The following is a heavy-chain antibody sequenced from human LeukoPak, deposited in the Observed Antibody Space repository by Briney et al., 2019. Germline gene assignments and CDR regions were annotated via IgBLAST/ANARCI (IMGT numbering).Heavy chain of an antibody. CDR2: IYYSGST. J-gene: IGHJ3*02. V-gene: IGHV4-59*08. Sequence: SETLSLTCTVSGGSISSYYWSWIRQPPGKGLEWIGYIYYSGSTNYNPSLKSRVTISVDTSKNQFSLKLSSVTAADTAVYYCARRAAAGPANDAFDIWGQGTMVTVSS. D-gene: IGHD6-13*01. CDR3: ARRAAAGPANDAFDI. CDR1: GGSISSYY.